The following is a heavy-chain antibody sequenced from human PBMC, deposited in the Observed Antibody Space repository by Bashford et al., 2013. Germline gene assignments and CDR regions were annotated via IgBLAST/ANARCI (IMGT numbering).Heavy chain of an antibody. CDR2: VNHSGST. V-gene: IGHV4-34*01. Sequence: SETLSLTCAVYGGSFSRYYWSWIRQPPREGAWSGLGKVNHSGSTNYNPSLKSRVTISVDTSKNQFSLDLRSVTAADTAVFFCAGVLRGGYMLGRRAYRRKGVHSWGQGALVTVSS. CDR1: GGSFSRYY. J-gene: IGHJ4*02. D-gene: IGHD1-26*01. CDR3: AGVLRGGYMLGRRAYRRKGVHS.